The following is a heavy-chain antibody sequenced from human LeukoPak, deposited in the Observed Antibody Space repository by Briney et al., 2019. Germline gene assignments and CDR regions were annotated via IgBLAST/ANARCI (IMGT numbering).Heavy chain of an antibody. Sequence: PGGSLRLSCAASGFTFSSYSMNWVRQAPGKGLEWVSSISSSSSYIYYADSVKGRFTISRDNAKNSLYLQMNSLRAEDTAVYYCARVLRPAYDFWSGYHDGLHHGMDVWGQGTTVTVSS. V-gene: IGHV3-21*01. CDR2: ISSSSSYI. CDR1: GFTFSSYS. J-gene: IGHJ6*02. CDR3: ARVLRPAYDFWSGYHDGLHHGMDV. D-gene: IGHD3-3*01.